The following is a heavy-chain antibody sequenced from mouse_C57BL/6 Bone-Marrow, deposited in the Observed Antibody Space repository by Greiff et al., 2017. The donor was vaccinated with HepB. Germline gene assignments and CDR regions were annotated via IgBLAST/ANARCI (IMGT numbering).Heavy chain of an antibody. CDR2: IWTGGGT. CDR3: ARVYYDYDGTRAWFAY. CDR1: GFSLTSYA. Sequence: VQLQESGPGLVAPSQSLSITCTVSGFSLTSYAISWVRQPPGKGLEWLGVIWTGGGTNYNSALKSRLSISKDNSKSQVFLKMNSLQTDDTARYYCARVYYDYDGTRAWFAYWGQGTLVTVSA. D-gene: IGHD2-4*01. J-gene: IGHJ3*01. V-gene: IGHV2-9-1*01.